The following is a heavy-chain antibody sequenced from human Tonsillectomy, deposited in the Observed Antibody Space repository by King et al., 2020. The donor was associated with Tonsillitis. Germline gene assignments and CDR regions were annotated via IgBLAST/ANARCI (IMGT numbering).Heavy chain of an antibody. CDR3: ARSLHGDSCDY. CDR2: INTYNGNS. V-gene: IGHV1-18*01. J-gene: IGHJ4*02. Sequence: VQLVQSGAEVKKPGASVKVSCKTSGYTFTNYGLNWVRQAPGQGLEWMGWINTYNGNSNCAQKLQGRVTMTTDTSTTTAYMELRSLRSDDTAVYFCARSLHGDSCDYWGQGTRVTVSS. CDR1: GYTFTNYG. D-gene: IGHD4-17*01.